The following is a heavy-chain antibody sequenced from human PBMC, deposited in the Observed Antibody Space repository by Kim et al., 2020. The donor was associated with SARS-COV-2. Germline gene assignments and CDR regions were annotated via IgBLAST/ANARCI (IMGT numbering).Heavy chain of an antibody. CDR1: GFTFSSYG. CDR3: AKDQGITGGFDY. J-gene: IGHJ4*02. CDR2: ISYDGSNK. D-gene: IGHD1-20*01. V-gene: IGHV3-30*18. Sequence: GGSLRLSCAASGFTFSSYGMHWVRQAPGKGLEWVAVISYDGSNKYYADSVKGRFTISRDNSKNTLYLQMNSLRAEDTAVYYCAKDQGITGGFDYWGQGTLVTVSS.